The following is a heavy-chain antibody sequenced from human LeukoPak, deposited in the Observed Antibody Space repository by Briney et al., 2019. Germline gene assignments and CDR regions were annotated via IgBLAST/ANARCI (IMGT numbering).Heavy chain of an antibody. CDR2: ISGSGGST. J-gene: IGHJ3*02. V-gene: IGHV3-23*01. Sequence: GGSLRLSCAASGFTFSSYAMSWVRQAPGKGLEWVSAISGSGGSTYYADSVKGRFTISRDNSKNTLYLQMNSLRAEDTAVYYCAKDQQLYSSGEVYAFDIWGQGTMVTVSS. CDR1: GFTFSSYA. D-gene: IGHD6-19*01. CDR3: AKDQQLYSSGEVYAFDI.